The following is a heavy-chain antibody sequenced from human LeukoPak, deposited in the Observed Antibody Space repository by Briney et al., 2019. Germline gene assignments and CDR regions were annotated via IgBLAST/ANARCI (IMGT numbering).Heavy chain of an antibody. D-gene: IGHD2-2*01. CDR2: IIPILGIA. CDR3: ARVVPAATDAFDI. Sequence: SVKVSCKASGGTFSSYAISWVRQAPGQGLEWMGRIIPILGIANYAQKFQGRVTITADKSTSTAYMELSRLRSEDTAVYYCARVVPAATDAFDIWGQGTMVTVSS. V-gene: IGHV1-69*04. J-gene: IGHJ3*02. CDR1: GGTFSSYA.